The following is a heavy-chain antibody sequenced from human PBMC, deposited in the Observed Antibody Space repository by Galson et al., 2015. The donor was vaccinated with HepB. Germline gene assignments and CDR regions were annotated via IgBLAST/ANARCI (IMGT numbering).Heavy chain of an antibody. V-gene: IGHV3-33*01. CDR3: ARDPAARVYYYYYMDV. CDR1: GFTFSSYG. J-gene: IGHJ6*03. Sequence: SLRLSCAASGFTFSSYGMHWVRQAPGKGLEWVAVIWYDGSNKYYADSVKGRFTISRDNSKNTLYLQMNSLRAEDTAVYYCARDPAARVYYYYYMDVWGKGTTVTVSS. CDR2: IWYDGSNK. D-gene: IGHD6-6*01.